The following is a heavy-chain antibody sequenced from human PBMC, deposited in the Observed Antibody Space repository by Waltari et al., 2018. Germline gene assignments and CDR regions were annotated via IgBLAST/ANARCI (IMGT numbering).Heavy chain of an antibody. Sequence: QVQLVESGGGVVQPGGSLRLSCAASGFTFSSYGMHWVRQAPGKGLAWVAFIRYDGSNKYYADSVKGRFTISRDNSKNTLYLQMNSLRAEDTAVYYCAKRGWDIVVVPAAIGGHYYYYMDVWGKGTTVTISS. D-gene: IGHD2-2*01. CDR2: IRYDGSNK. CDR1: GFTFSSYG. V-gene: IGHV3-30*02. CDR3: AKRGWDIVVVPAAIGGHYYYYMDV. J-gene: IGHJ6*03.